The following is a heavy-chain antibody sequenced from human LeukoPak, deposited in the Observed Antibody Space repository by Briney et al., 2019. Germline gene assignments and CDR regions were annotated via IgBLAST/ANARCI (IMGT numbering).Heavy chain of an antibody. J-gene: IGHJ4*02. CDR1: GFTFSTYW. CDR3: SKDLYYDSWCGYYDY. D-gene: IGHD3-3*01. Sequence: GGSLRLSCAASGFTFSTYWMSWVRQAPGKGLEWVANIKQDGSEKYYVDSVNGRFTISRDNAKTSLYLQMNSLRAEDTAVYYCSKDLYYDSWCGYYDYWGQGTLVTVSA. V-gene: IGHV3-7*01. CDR2: IKQDGSEK.